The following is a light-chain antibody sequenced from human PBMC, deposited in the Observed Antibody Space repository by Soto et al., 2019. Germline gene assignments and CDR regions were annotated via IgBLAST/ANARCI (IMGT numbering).Light chain of an antibody. Sequence: DIQMTQSPSSLSASVGDRVTITCRASQSISSYLNWYQQKPGKAPKLLIYAASSLQSGVPSRFSGSGSGTDFTLTISSLQSEDFGTYYCQQSYSTPLTFGGGTKVDIK. CDR2: AAS. CDR3: QQSYSTPLT. J-gene: IGKJ4*01. CDR1: QSISSY. V-gene: IGKV1-39*01.